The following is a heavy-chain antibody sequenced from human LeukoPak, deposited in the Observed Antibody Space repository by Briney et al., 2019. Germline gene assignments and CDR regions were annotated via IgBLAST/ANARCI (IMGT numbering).Heavy chain of an antibody. D-gene: IGHD3-3*01. CDR1: GFTFSSYS. J-gene: IGHJ4*02. Sequence: GGSLRLSCAASGFTFSSYSMNWVRQAPGKGLEWVSYINSSSSTIYYADSVKGRFTISRDNAKNSLYLQMNSLRAEDKAVYYCARQGHYDFWSGYPFDYWGQGTLVTVSS. V-gene: IGHV3-48*01. CDR3: ARQGHYDFWSGYPFDY. CDR2: INSSSSTI.